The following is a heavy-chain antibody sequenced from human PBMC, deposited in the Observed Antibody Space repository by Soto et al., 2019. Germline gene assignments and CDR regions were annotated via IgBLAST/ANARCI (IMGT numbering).Heavy chain of an antibody. Sequence: GESLKISCKGSGYTFTNYWIGWVRQMPGKGPEWMGIIYPGDSDTKYNPSFQGQVTISADKSITTTYLQWSSLKSSDTAIYYCAASIFYYGMDVWGQGTTVTVSS. CDR1: GYTFTNYW. CDR2: IYPGDSDT. V-gene: IGHV5-51*01. CDR3: AASIFYYGMDV. J-gene: IGHJ6*02.